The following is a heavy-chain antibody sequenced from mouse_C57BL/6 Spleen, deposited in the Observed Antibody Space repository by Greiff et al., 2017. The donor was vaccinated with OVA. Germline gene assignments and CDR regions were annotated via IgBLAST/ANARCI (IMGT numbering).Heavy chain of an antibody. D-gene: IGHD1-1*01. V-gene: IGHV1-80*01. CDR2: IYPGDGDT. Sequence: VQLQQSGAELVKPGASVKISCKASGYAFSSYWMNWVKQRPGKGLEWIGQIYPGDGDTNYNGKFKGKATLTADKSSSTAYMQLSSLTSEDSAVYVCAREGITTGVAKDYAMDYWGQGTSVTVSS. J-gene: IGHJ4*01. CDR3: AREGITTGVAKDYAMDY. CDR1: GYAFSSYW.